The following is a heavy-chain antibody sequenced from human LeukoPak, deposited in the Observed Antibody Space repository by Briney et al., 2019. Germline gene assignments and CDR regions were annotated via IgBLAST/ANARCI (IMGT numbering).Heavy chain of an antibody. CDR1: GFTFSSYW. CDR2: IKQDGSEK. J-gene: IGHJ6*03. D-gene: IGHD6-13*01. CDR3: ASEGIIAAAGRTFYYYYMDV. V-gene: IGHV3-7*01. Sequence: PGGSLRLSCAASGFTFSSYWMSWVRQAPGKGLEWVANIKQDGSEKYYVDSVKGRFTISRDNAENSLYLQMNSLRAEDTAVYYCASEGIIAAAGRTFYYYYMDVWGKGTTVTISS.